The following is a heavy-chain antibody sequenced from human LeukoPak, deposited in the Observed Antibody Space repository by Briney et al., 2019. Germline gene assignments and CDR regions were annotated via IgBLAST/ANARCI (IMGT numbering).Heavy chain of an antibody. CDR1: GFTFSSYS. V-gene: IGHV3-21*01. CDR3: ASDINVDKAMVTKDY. D-gene: IGHD5-18*01. J-gene: IGHJ4*02. Sequence: GGSLRLSCAASGFTFSSYSMNWVRQAPGKGLEWVSSISSSSSYIYYADSVKGRFTISRDNAKNSLYLQMNSLRAEDTAVYYCASDINVDKAMVTKDYWGQGTLVTVSS. CDR2: ISSSSSYI.